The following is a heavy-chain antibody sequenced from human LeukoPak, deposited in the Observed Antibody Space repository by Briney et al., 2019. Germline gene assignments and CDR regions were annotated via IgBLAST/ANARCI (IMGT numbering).Heavy chain of an antibody. CDR2: ISGNGGRT. CDR1: GFTFSSYA. Sequence: GGSLRLSCAASGFTFSSYAMSWVRQAPGKGLEWVSTISGNGGRTYYADSVKGRFTISRDTSKNTLYLEMDSLRAEDTAVYYCAKPIGRVRGWSFDLWGRGALVTVSS. D-gene: IGHD3-10*02. J-gene: IGHJ2*01. V-gene: IGHV3-23*01. CDR3: AKPIGRVRGWSFDL.